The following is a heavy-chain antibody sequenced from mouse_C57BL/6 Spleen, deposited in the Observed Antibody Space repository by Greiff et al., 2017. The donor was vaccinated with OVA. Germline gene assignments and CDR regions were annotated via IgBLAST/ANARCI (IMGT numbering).Heavy chain of an antibody. CDR2: IWTGGGT. Sequence: QVQLQQSGPGLVAPSQSLSITCTVSGFSLTSYAISWVRQPPGKGLEWLGVIWTGGGTNYNSALKSRLSISKDNSKSQVFLKMNSLQTDDTARYYCARNNDYGNFAWFAYWGQGTLVTVSA. V-gene: IGHV2-9-1*01. D-gene: IGHD2-1*01. CDR1: GFSLTSYA. CDR3: ARNNDYGNFAWFAY. J-gene: IGHJ3*01.